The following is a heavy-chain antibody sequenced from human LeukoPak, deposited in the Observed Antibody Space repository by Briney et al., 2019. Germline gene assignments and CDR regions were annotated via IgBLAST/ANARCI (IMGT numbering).Heavy chain of an antibody. CDR3: ARVRMVRGVIGGDFDY. CDR1: GGSISSGGFY. J-gene: IGHJ4*02. D-gene: IGHD3-10*01. CDR2: IYYSGNT. V-gene: IGHV4-31*03. Sequence: SETLSLTCTVSGGSISSGGFYWTWICQHPGKGLEWIGYIYYSGNTYYNPSLKSRLTISVDRSKNQFSLKLTSVTAADTAVYYCARVRMVRGVIGGDFDYWGQGTLVTVSS.